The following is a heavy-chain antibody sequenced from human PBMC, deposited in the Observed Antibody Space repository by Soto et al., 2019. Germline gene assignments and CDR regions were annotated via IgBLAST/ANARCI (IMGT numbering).Heavy chain of an antibody. Sequence: QVQLVQSGAEVKKPGASVKVSCKASGYTFTSYGISWVRQAPGQGLEWMGWISAYNGNTNYAQKLQGRVTMTTDTSTSTAYMELRSLRYDDTAVYYCARDDRGYCSGGSCYSDYWGQGTLVTVST. CDR1: GYTFTSYG. CDR3: ARDDRGYCSGGSCYSDY. D-gene: IGHD2-15*01. J-gene: IGHJ4*02. CDR2: ISAYNGNT. V-gene: IGHV1-18*01.